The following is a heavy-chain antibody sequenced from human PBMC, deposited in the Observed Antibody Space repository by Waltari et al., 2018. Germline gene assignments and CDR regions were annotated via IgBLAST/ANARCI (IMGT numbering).Heavy chain of an antibody. J-gene: IGHJ3*02. D-gene: IGHD6-13*01. CDR3: AHTPPGGAPRAAATDAFDI. CDR1: GFSLSTSGVG. Sequence: QITLKESGPTLVKPTQTLTLTCTFSGFSLSTSGVGVGWIRQPPGTALEWLALIYWNDDKRYSPSLKSRLTITKDTSKNQVVLTMTNMDPVDTATYYCAHTPPGGAPRAAATDAFDIWGQGTMVTVSS. V-gene: IGHV2-5*01. CDR2: IYWNDDK.